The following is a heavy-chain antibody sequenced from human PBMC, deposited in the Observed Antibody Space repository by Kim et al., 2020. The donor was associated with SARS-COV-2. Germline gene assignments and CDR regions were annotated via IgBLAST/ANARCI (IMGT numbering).Heavy chain of an antibody. V-gene: IGHV3-21*01. CDR1: GFTFTSYT. J-gene: IGHJ4*02. Sequence: GGSLRPSCATSGFTFTSYTMNWVRQVPGKGLEWVSSISSSTTYIYYADSVKGRFSISRDNAKNSLFLQMDSLRAEDTAVYYCARVEILTGFIDYWGQG. CDR2: ISSSTTYI. D-gene: IGHD3-9*01. CDR3: ARVEILTGFIDY.